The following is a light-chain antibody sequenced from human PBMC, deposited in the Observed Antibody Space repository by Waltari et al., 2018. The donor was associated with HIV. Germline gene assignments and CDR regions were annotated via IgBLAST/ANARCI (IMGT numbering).Light chain of an antibody. CDR2: ATS. CDR1: QSVDTSY. Sequence: ELVLPQAPGTLSLSPVEGATLSGRASQSVDTSYLTWYQQRPGQAPRLLIYATSSRATGIPDRFSGSGSGTDFTLTISGLEPEDFAVYYCQQYAVSPRTFGPGTKV. J-gene: IGKJ1*01. V-gene: IGKV3-20*01. CDR3: QQYAVSPRT.